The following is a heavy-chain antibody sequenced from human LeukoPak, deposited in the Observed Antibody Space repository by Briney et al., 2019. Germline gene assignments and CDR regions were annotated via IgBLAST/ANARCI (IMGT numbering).Heavy chain of an antibody. D-gene: IGHD3-10*01. Sequence: PSETLSLTCAVYGGSFSGYYWSWIRQPPGKGLEWIGEINHSGSTNYNPSLKSRVTISVDTSKNQFSLKLSSVTAADTAVYYCARHWDMVRGVIMYFDYWGQGTLVTVSS. J-gene: IGHJ4*02. CDR1: GGSFSGYY. V-gene: IGHV4-34*01. CDR3: ARHWDMVRGVIMYFDY. CDR2: INHSGST.